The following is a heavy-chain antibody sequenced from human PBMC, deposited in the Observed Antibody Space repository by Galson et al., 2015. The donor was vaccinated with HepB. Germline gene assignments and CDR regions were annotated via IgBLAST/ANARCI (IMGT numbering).Heavy chain of an antibody. CDR1: GYTFTKFD. D-gene: IGHD1-26*01. J-gene: IGHJ4*02. CDR2: MNPATGNS. V-gene: IGHV1-8*01. Sequence: SVKVSCKASGYTFTKFDINWVRQATGQGPEWMGWMNPATGNSDTAPRFQGRLSMTRDFSTTTAYMELTSLTSNDTAVYFCARTSTDFGATMDSWGQGTLVTVSS. CDR3: ARTSTDFGATMDS.